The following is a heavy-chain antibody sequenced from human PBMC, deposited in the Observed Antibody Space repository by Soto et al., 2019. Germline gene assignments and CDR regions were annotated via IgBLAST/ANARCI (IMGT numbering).Heavy chain of an antibody. CDR3: ARAQCFGGGRSLYSFDF. CDR2: ISNDGRGK. V-gene: IGHV3-30*04. J-gene: IGHJ4*02. D-gene: IGHD2-15*01. Sequence: QVHLVESGGGVVQPGRSLRLSCAASGFTFTNYAIHWVRQAPGKGLEWVAVISNDGRGKYYADSVKGRFTISRDNSKNTLYLQMNGLRSDDTAVYYCARAQCFGGGRSLYSFDFWGQGTLVTVSS. CDR1: GFTFTNYA.